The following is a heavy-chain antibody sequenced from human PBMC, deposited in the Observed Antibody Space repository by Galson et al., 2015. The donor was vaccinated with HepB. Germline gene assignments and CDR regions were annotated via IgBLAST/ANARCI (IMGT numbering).Heavy chain of an antibody. D-gene: IGHD3-22*01. V-gene: IGHV3-74*03. Sequence: SLRLSCAATSGFTFNNYKIHWVRHVPGQGLEWVAYIDSDERGTTYADSVKGRFTISRDNTRNTVFLQMNSLRVEDTAVYFCGRSRGASGYHYDYWGQGTLVAVSS. J-gene: IGHJ4*02. CDR1: GFTFNNYK. CDR3: GRSRGASGYHYDY. CDR2: IDSDERGT.